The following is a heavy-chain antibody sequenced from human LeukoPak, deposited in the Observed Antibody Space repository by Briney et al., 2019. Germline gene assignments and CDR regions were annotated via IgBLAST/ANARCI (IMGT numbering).Heavy chain of an antibody. J-gene: IGHJ4*02. CDR3: ARRGVVGSTTEFAFDH. CDR1: GFTFSSYA. D-gene: IGHD1-26*01. CDR2: ISSNGNTK. V-gene: IGHV3-30*09. Sequence: GGSLRLSCAASGFTFSSYAMHWVRQAPGKGLEWVSVISSNGNTKYYADSVKGRFAVSRDNSKNTLYLQMDSLRAEDTAVYYCARRGVVGSTTEFAFDHWGQGTLVTVSS.